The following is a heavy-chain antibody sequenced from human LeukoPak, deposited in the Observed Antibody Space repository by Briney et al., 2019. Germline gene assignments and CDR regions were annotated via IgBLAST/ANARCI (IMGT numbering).Heavy chain of an antibody. CDR3: AKVDYGDYGAYFDH. D-gene: IGHD4-17*01. V-gene: IGHV3-23*01. CDR1: GFTFSSYA. Sequence: GGSLRLSCAASGFTFSSYAMSWVRQAPGKGPEWVSHISGSGGSTYYADSVKGRFTISRDNSKNTLYLQMNSLRAEDTAIYYCAKVDYGDYGAYFDHWGRGTLVTVSS. CDR2: ISGSGGST. J-gene: IGHJ4*02.